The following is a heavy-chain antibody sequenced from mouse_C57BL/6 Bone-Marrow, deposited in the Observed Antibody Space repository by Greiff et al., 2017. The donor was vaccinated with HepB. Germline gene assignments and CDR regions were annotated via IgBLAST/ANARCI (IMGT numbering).Heavy chain of an antibody. CDR2: SRNKANDYTT. D-gene: IGHD1-2*01. J-gene: IGHJ1*03. V-gene: IGHV7-1*01. Sequence: EVKLMESGGGLVQSGRSLRLSCATSGFTFSDFYMEWVRQAPGKGLEWIAASRNKANDYTTEYSASVKGRFIVSRDTSQSILYLQMNALRAEDTAIYYCARDGGITTAHWYFDVWGTGTTVTVSS. CDR1: GFTFSDFY. CDR3: ARDGGITTAHWYFDV.